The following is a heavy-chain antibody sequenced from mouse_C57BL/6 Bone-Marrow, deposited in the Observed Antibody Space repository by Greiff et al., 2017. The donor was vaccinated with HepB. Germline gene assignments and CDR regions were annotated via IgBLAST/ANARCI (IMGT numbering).Heavy chain of an antibody. V-gene: IGHV1-53*01. Sequence: QVQLQQPGTELVKPGASVKLSCKASGYTFTSYWMHLVKQRPGQGLEWIGNINPSNGGTNYNEKFKSKATLTVDKSSSTAYMQLSSLTSEDSAVYYCARSRPIYYDYDGVFDYWGQGTTLTVSS. CDR1: GYTFTSYW. J-gene: IGHJ2*01. CDR2: INPSNGGT. D-gene: IGHD2-4*01. CDR3: ARSRPIYYDYDGVFDY.